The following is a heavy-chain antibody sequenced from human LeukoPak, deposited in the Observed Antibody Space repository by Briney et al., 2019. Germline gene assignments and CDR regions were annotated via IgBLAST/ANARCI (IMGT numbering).Heavy chain of an antibody. D-gene: IGHD3-9*01. V-gene: IGHV1-69*05. CDR3: ARDQVDLANYDILTGYSPFDY. CDR1: GGTFSSYA. J-gene: IGHJ4*02. Sequence: APSVKVSCKASGGTFSSYAISWVRQAPGQGVEWMGGIIPLFGTANYAQKFQGRITITTDESTSTAYMELSSLRSEDTAVYYCARDQVDLANYDILTGYSPFDYWGQGTLVTVSS. CDR2: IIPLFGTA.